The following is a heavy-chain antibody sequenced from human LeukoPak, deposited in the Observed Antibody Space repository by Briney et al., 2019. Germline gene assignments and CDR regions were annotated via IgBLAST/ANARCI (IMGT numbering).Heavy chain of an antibody. Sequence: GGSLRLSCAASGFTFSSYGMHWVRQAPGKGLEWVAVIWYDGSNKYYADSVKGRFTISRDNSKNTLYLQMNSLRAEDTAVYYCAKDGQWLDYFDYWGQGTLVTVSS. CDR2: IWYDGSNK. CDR1: GFTFSSYG. V-gene: IGHV3-33*06. J-gene: IGHJ4*02. CDR3: AKDGQWLDYFDY. D-gene: IGHD6-19*01.